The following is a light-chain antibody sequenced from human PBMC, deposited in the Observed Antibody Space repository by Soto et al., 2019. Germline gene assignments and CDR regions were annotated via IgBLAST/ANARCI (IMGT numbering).Light chain of an antibody. CDR3: SSYAGSNNYV. V-gene: IGLV2-8*01. J-gene: IGLJ1*01. Sequence: QSALTQPPSASGSPGQSVTISCTGTSSDVGGYNYVSWYQQHPGKGPKLIIYEVSRRPSGVPDRFSGSKSGNTASLTVAGLQAEEEADYYCSSYAGSNNYVFGTGTKLTVL. CDR1: SSDVGGYNY. CDR2: EVS.